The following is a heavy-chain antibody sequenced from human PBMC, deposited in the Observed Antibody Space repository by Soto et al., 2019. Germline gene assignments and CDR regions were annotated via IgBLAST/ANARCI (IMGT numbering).Heavy chain of an antibody. CDR1: GFICSSYD. CDR2: ILVDGRT. V-gene: IGHV3-23*01. CDR3: AKETANGGGDFDI. Sequence: GGSLRLSCAASGFICSSYDMSWVRQAPGKGLEWVSTILVDGRTFYVDSVKGRFTISRDSSQNTVYLQMNSLTAGDTALYYCAKETANGGGDFDICGQGTMVTVSS. J-gene: IGHJ3*02. D-gene: IGHD2-8*01.